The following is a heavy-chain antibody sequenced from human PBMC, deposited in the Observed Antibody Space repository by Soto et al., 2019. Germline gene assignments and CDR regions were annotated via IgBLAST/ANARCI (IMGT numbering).Heavy chain of an antibody. D-gene: IGHD3-9*01. Sequence: SETLSLTCAVSSGSISSYYWSWIRQPPGKGLEWIGYIHYTGSTNSNPSLKSRVPISIEPSRNQFSLRLRSVTAADTAVYYCAAXDYLTGFSYKEIKWFDPWGQGTLVTVSS. CDR2: IHYTGST. CDR3: AAXDYLTGFSYKEIKWFDP. J-gene: IGHJ5*02. CDR1: SGSISSYY. V-gene: IGHV4-59*03.